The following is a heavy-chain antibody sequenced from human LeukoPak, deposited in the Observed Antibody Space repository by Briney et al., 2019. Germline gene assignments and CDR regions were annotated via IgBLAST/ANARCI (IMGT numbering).Heavy chain of an antibody. J-gene: IGHJ5*02. CDR2: INPNSGGT. CDR1: GYTFTGYY. D-gene: IGHD2/OR15-2a*01. V-gene: IGHV1-2*02. CDR3: ARENSPSSNWFDP. Sequence: ASVKVSCKASGYTFTGYYMHWVRQAPGQGLEWMGWINPNSGGTNYAQKFQGRVTMTRDTSISTAYMELSRLRSDDTAVYYCARENSPSSNWFDPWGQGTLVTVSS.